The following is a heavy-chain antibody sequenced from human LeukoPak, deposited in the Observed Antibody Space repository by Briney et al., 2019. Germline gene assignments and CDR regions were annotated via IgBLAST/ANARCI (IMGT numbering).Heavy chain of an antibody. V-gene: IGHV3-23*01. Sequence: YAVSSSGGSTYYAASVKGRFTISRDNSKNTLYVQMNSLRAEDTAVHYCAKLGLRYFFDYWGQGTLVTVSS. J-gene: IGHJ4*02. CDR3: AKLGLRYFFDY. CDR2: VSSSGGST. D-gene: IGHD3-3*01.